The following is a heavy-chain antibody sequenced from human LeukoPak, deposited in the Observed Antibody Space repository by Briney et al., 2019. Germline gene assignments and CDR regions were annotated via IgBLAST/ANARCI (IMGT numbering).Heavy chain of an antibody. CDR3: ARKSLGVPLYFDY. V-gene: IGHV3-33*01. Sequence: GGSLRLSCAASGFTFSSYGMHGVRQAPGKGLEWVAVLWYDGSNKYYADSVKGRFTISRDNSKNTLYLQMNSLRAEDTAVYYCARKSLGVPLYFDYWGQGTLVTVSP. CDR1: GFTFSSYG. CDR2: LWYDGSNK. D-gene: IGHD3-10*01. J-gene: IGHJ4*02.